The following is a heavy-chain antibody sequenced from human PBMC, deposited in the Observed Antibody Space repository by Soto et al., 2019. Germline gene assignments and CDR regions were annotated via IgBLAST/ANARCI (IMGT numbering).Heavy chain of an antibody. Sequence: GGSLRLSCAASGFTFSSYWMHWVRQAPGKGLVWVSRINSDGGSTSYADSVKGRFTISRDNAKNTLYLQMNSLRAEDTAVYYCARIITIFYPFDPWGQGTLVTVSS. CDR2: INSDGGST. D-gene: IGHD3-9*01. CDR1: GFTFSSYW. CDR3: ARIITIFYPFDP. V-gene: IGHV3-74*01. J-gene: IGHJ5*02.